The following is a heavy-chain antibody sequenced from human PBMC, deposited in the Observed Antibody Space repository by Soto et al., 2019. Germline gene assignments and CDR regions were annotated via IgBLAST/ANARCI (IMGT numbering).Heavy chain of an antibody. CDR3: ARLTVVGRVGDC. D-gene: IGHD6-19*01. J-gene: IGHJ4*02. Sequence: QLQVQESGPELVKPSETLSLTCSVSGGSISSSPYYWGWIRQPPGKGLEWIARISFSGNTDYNPALKSRVTISADTSKNQFSLTLSSVTAADTAVYYCARLTVVGRVGDCWGQGTLVTVSS. V-gene: IGHV4-39*01. CDR2: ISFSGNT. CDR1: GGSISSSPYY.